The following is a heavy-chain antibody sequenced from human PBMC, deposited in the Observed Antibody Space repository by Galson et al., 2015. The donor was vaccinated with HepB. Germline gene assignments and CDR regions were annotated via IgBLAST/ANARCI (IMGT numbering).Heavy chain of an antibody. Sequence: PALVKPTQTLTLTCTFSGFSLSTSGVGVGWIRQPPGKALEWLALIYWNDDKRYSPSLKSRLTITKDTSKNQVVLTMTNMDPVDTATYYCAHRGWCSSSDLLVDYWGQGTLVTVSS. V-gene: IGHV2-5*01. D-gene: IGHD6-6*01. CDR1: GFSLSTSGVG. J-gene: IGHJ4*02. CDR2: IYWNDDK. CDR3: AHRGWCSSSDLLVDY.